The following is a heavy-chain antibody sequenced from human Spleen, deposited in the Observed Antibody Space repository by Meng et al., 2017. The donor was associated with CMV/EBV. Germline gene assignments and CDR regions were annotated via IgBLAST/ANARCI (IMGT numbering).Heavy chain of an antibody. Sequence: GESLKISCTASGFTFSSYSMNWVRQVPGKGLEWVSSISSGGTYISYADSVKGRFTISRDNAKNSLSLQMNGLRAEDTALNYCARDKNLNQYYFDCWGQGTLVTVSS. J-gene: IGHJ4*02. D-gene: IGHD1-14*01. CDR2: ISSGGTYI. CDR1: GFTFSSYS. CDR3: ARDKNLNQYYFDC. V-gene: IGHV3-21*06.